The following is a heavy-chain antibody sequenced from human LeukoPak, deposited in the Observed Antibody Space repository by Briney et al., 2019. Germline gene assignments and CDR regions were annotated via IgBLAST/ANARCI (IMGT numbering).Heavy chain of an antibody. CDR2: IKSKTDGGTT. D-gene: IGHD7-27*01. CDR1: GFTFSSYA. V-gene: IGHV3-15*07. Sequence: GGSLRLSCAASGFTFSSYAMHWVRQAPGKGLEWVGRIKSKTDGGTTDYAAPVKGRFTISRDDSKNTLYLQMNSLKTEDTAVYYCTSVFNWGDWFDPWGQGTLVTVSS. J-gene: IGHJ5*02. CDR3: TSVFNWGDWFDP.